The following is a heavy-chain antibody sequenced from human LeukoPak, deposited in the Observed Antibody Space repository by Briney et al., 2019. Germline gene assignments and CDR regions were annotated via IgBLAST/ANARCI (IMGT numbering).Heavy chain of an antibody. D-gene: IGHD2-15*01. J-gene: IGHJ3*02. V-gene: IGHV1-69*06. CDR3: ARAKCSGGSCYQGAFDI. CDR2: IIPIFGTA. Sequence: GASVKVSCKASGGTFGSYAISWVRQAPGQGLEWMGGIIPIFGTANYAQKFQGRVTITADKSTSTAYMELSSLRSEDTAVYYCARAKCSGGSCYQGAFDIWGQGTMVTVSS. CDR1: GGTFGSYA.